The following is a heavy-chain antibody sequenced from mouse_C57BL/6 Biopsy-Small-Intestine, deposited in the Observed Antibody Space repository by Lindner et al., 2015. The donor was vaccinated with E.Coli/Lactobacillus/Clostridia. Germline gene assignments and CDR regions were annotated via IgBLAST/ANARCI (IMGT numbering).Heavy chain of an antibody. CDR1: GFNIKDFY. V-gene: IGHV14-1*01. CDR2: IDPEDGDT. J-gene: IGHJ2*01. D-gene: IGHD2-4*01. Sequence: VQLQESGAELVRPGASVKLSCTASGFNIKDFYIHWVKQRPEQGLEWIGRIDPEDGDTEYAPKFQGKATMTADTSSNTAYLQLSSLTSEDSAVYFCAEYDYDAGIFDYWGQGTPLTVSS. CDR3: AEYDYDAGIFDY.